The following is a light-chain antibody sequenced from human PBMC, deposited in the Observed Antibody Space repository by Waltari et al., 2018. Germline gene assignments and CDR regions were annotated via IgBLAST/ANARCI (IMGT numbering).Light chain of an antibody. Sequence: DTVKTQSPATLSVSTGEGATLSRRASQNTYTKLAWYQQKPGQVPMLLIYGSSTRATGIPARFSGSGSGTEFTLTISRLHSEDFAVYYCQQYSSWPLTFGGGTKVEIK. CDR1: QNTYTK. CDR3: QQYSSWPLT. V-gene: IGKV3-15*01. CDR2: GSS. J-gene: IGKJ4*01.